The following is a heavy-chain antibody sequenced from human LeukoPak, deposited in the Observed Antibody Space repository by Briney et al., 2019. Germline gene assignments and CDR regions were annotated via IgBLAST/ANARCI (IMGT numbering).Heavy chain of an antibody. J-gene: IGHJ4*02. V-gene: IGHV3-23*01. CDR3: AKDRRAAAGGFDY. Sequence: GGSLRLSCAASGFTFSSYVMSWVRQAPGKGLEWVSAISGSGDNTYYADSVKGRFTTSRDNSKNTLYLQMNSLRAEDTAVYYCAKDRRAAAGGFDYWGQGILVSVSS. CDR2: ISGSGDNT. D-gene: IGHD6-13*01. CDR1: GFTFSSYV.